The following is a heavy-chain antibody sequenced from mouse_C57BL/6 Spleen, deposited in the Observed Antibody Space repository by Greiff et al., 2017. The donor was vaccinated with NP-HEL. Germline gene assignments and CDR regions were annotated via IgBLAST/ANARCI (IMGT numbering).Heavy chain of an antibody. CDR1: GYSFTSYY. CDR3: ARSLITTVVATGYFDY. J-gene: IGHJ2*01. CDR2: IYPGSGNT. Sequence: VQLQQSGPELVKPGASVKISCKASGYSFTSYYIHWVKQRPGQGLEWIGWIYPGSGNTKYNEKFKGKATLTADTSSSTAYMQLSSLTSEDSAVYYCARSLITTVVATGYFDYWGQGTTLTVSS. D-gene: IGHD1-1*01. V-gene: IGHV1-66*01.